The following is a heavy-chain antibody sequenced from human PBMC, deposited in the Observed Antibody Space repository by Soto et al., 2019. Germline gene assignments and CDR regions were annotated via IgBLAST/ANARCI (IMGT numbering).Heavy chain of an antibody. D-gene: IGHD3-22*01. Sequence: GESLKISCKGSGYSFTSYWISWVRQMPGKGLEWMGRIDPSDSYTNYSPSFQGHITISADKSISTAYLQWSSLKASDTAMYYCARPTYYYDSSGYCDYWGQGTLVTVSS. CDR1: GYSFTSYW. J-gene: IGHJ4*02. V-gene: IGHV5-10-1*01. CDR2: IDPSDSYT. CDR3: ARPTYYYDSSGYCDY.